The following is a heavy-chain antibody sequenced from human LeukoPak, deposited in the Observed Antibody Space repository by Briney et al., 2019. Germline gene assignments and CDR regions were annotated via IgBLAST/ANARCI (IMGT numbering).Heavy chain of an antibody. CDR3: AKKGPGYYFDY. D-gene: IGHD2-15*01. V-gene: IGHV3-9*01. J-gene: IGHJ4*02. CDR2: ISWNSGSV. CDR1: GFTFDDYA. Sequence: GGSLRLSCAASGFTFDDYAMHWVRQAPGKGLEWVSGISWNSGSVGYADSVKGRFTISRDNAKNSLYLQMNSLRVEDTALYHCAKKGPGYYFDYWGQGTLVTVSS.